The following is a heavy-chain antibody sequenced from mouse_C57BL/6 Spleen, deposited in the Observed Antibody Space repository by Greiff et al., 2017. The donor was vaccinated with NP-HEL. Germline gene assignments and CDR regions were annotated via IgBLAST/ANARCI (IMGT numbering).Heavy chain of an antibody. D-gene: IGHD2-1*01. CDR3: AISYGNYVGYAMDY. J-gene: IGHJ4*01. CDR2: IHPSDSDT. V-gene: IGHV1-74*01. Sequence: VQLKQPGAELVKPGASVKVSCKASGYTFTSYWMHWVKQRPGQGLEWIGRIHPSDSDTNYNQKFKGKATLTVDKSSSTAYMQLSSLTSEDSAVYYCAISYGNYVGYAMDYWGQGTSVTVSS. CDR1: GYTFTSYW.